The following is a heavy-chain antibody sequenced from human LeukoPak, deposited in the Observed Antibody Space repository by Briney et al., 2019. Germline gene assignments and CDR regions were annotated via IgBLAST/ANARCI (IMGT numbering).Heavy chain of an antibody. CDR3: ARHNPFDY. CDR1: GFTFSSYS. J-gene: IGHJ4*02. CDR2: ISSSSSTI. V-gene: IGHV3-48*01. Sequence: GGSLRLSCAASGFTFSSYSMNWVRQAPGKGLEWVSYISSSSSTIYYADSVKGRFIISRDNAKNSLYLQMNSLRAEDTAVYYCARHNPFDYWGQGTLVTVSS.